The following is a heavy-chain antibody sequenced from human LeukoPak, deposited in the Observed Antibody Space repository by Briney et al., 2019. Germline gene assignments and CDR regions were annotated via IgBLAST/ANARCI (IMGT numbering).Heavy chain of an antibody. CDR1: GFTFSSYA. J-gene: IGHJ6*03. CDR2: ISASGTT. D-gene: IGHD1-1*01. CDR3: AKTPGGCYMDV. V-gene: IGHV3-23*01. Sequence: GGSLRLSCAASGFTFSSYAMAWVRQAPGEGLEWVSLISASGTTYYANSVKGRFTISRDNSKDTLYLQMNSLRAEDTALYYCAKTPGGCYMDVWGKGTTVTVSS.